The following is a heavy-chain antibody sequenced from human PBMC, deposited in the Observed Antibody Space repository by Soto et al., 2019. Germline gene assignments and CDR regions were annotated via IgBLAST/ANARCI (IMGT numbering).Heavy chain of an antibody. V-gene: IGHV4-34*01. J-gene: IGHJ6*02. CDR3: ARVGYGGKYYCYYGMDI. CDR2: INHSGST. CDR1: GGSFSGYY. D-gene: IGHD2-15*01. Sequence: SETLSLTCAVYGGSFSGYYWSWIRQPPGKGLERIGEINHSGSTNYNPSLKSRVTISVDTSKNQFSLKLSSVTAADTAVYYCARVGYGGKYYCYYGMDIWGQGSTVTV.